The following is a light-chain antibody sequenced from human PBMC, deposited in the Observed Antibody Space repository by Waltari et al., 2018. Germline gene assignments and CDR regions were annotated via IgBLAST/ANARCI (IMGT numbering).Light chain of an antibody. CDR3: AAWDDSLIV. CDR2: RNN. J-gene: IGLJ2*01. Sequence: QSVLTQPPSASGTPGQRVTISCSGSSSNIGSNYVYWYQQLPATAPKLLIYRNNQRPSGVPDRFSGSKSGTSASRAISGLRSEYEADYYCAAWDDSLIVFGGGTKLTVL. CDR1: SSNIGSNY. V-gene: IGLV1-47*01.